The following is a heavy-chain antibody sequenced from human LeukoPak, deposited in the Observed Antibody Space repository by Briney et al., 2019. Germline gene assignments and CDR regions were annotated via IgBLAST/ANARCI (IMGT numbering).Heavy chain of an antibody. V-gene: IGHV4-34*01. D-gene: IGHD3-10*01. Sequence: SETLSLTCAVYGGSFSGYYWSWIRQPPGKGLEWIGEINHSGSTNYNPSLKSRVTISVDTSKNQFSLKLSSVTAADTAVYYCASERGVWFGERLNWFDPWGQGTLVTVSS. J-gene: IGHJ5*02. CDR2: INHSGST. CDR3: ASERGVWFGERLNWFDP. CDR1: GGSFSGYY.